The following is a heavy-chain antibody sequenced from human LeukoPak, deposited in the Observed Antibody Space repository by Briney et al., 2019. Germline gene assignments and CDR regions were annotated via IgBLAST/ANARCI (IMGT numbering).Heavy chain of an antibody. Sequence: GGSLRLSCAASGFTFSSYSMNWVRQAPGKGLEWVSYISSSSSTIYYADSVKGRFTISRDNAKNSLYLQMNSLRAEDTAVYYCARDRGELLRSDAFDIWGQGTMVTVSS. CDR2: ISSSSSTI. CDR1: GFTFSSYS. V-gene: IGHV3-48*01. D-gene: IGHD1-26*01. CDR3: ARDRGELLRSDAFDI. J-gene: IGHJ3*02.